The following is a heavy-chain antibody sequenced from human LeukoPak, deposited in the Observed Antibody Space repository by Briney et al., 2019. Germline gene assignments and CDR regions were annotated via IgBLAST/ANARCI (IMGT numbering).Heavy chain of an antibody. D-gene: IGHD6-19*01. CDR2: ISASGSGT. CDR3: AKGRDTSGRQNFDF. CDR1: GFTFTSYA. V-gene: IGHV3-23*01. J-gene: IGHJ4*02. Sequence: GGSLRLSCEASGFTFTSYAMHWVRQAPGKGLEWVPSISASGSGTFYTDSMNGRFTISRDNAKKTFFLQMKNLRPGDTALYYCAKGRDTSGRQNFDFWGQGTLVTVSS.